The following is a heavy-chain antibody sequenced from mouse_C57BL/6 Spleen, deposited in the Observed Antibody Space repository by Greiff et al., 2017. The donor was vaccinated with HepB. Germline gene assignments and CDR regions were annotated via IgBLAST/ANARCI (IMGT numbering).Heavy chain of an antibody. CDR1: GYSITSGYY. CDR2: ISYDGSN. D-gene: IGHD2-4*01. V-gene: IGHV3-6*01. Sequence: EVKLQESGPGLVKPSQSLSLTCSVTGYSITSGYYWNWIRQFPGNKLEWMGYISYDGSNNYNPSLKNRISITRDTSKNQFFLKLNSLTTEDTATYYCARGGIYDYGGWFAYWGQGTLVTVSA. J-gene: IGHJ3*01. CDR3: ARGGIYDYGGWFAY.